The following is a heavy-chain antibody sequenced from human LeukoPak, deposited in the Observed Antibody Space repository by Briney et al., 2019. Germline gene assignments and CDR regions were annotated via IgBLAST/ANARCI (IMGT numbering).Heavy chain of an antibody. CDR2: ISSASNTI. CDR1: GFTFSSYS. J-gene: IGHJ5*02. V-gene: IGHV3-48*01. Sequence: GESLRLSCAASGFTFSSYSMNWVRQAPGKGLEWVSYISSASNTIYYADSVKGRFTISGDNAKNSLYLQMNSLRAEDTAMYYCARDGWFGDYNWFDPWDQGTLVTVSS. CDR3: ARDGWFGDYNWFDP. D-gene: IGHD3-10*01.